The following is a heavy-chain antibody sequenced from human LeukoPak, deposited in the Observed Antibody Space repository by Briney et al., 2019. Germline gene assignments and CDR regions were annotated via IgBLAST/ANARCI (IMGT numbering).Heavy chain of an antibody. J-gene: IGHJ4*02. Sequence: ASVKVSCKASGGTFSSYAISWVRQAPGQGLEWMGGIIPIFGTANYAQKFQGRVTITADESTSTAYMELSSLRSEDTAVYYCARGFGELSFDYWGQGTLVAVSS. CDR3: ARGFGELSFDY. CDR2: IIPIFGTA. D-gene: IGHD3-10*01. CDR1: GGTFSSYA. V-gene: IGHV1-69*01.